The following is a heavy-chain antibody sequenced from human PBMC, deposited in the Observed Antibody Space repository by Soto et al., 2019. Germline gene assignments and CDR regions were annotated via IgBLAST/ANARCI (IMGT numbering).Heavy chain of an antibody. D-gene: IGHD3-10*01. V-gene: IGHV2-5*01. CDR1: GFSLSTSGVG. Sequence: QITLKESGPTLVKPTQTLTLTCTFSGFSLSTSGVGVGWIRQPPGKALEWLALIYWNDDKRYSPSLKSRLTITKDTSKNQVVLTMTNIDPVDTATYYCAQFGGSLRRGDAFDIWGQGTMVTVSS. J-gene: IGHJ3*02. CDR3: AQFGGSLRRGDAFDI. CDR2: IYWNDDK.